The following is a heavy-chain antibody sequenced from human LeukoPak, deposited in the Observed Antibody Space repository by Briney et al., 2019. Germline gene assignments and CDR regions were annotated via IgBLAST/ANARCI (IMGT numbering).Heavy chain of an antibody. CDR3: ARTGPFAY. J-gene: IGHJ4*02. D-gene: IGHD1-14*01. CDR2: INQDGSEK. Sequence: QPGGSLRLSCAVSGFTFSSYWMTWVRQAPAKGLEWVANINQDGSEKYYADSVEGRFTISRDNAKNSLFLQMNSLRAGDTAVYYCARTGPFAYWGQGTLVTVSS. CDR1: GFTFSSYW. V-gene: IGHV3-7*04.